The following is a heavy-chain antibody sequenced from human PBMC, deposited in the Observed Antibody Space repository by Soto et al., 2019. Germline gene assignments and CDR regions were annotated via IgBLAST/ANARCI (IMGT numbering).Heavy chain of an antibody. CDR3: AREVIYDFWSGLDV. Sequence: SQTLSLTCAISGDSVSSNSAAWNWIRQSTSRGLEWLGRTYYRSKWYNDYAVSVKSRITINPDTSKNQFSLQLNSVTPEDTAVYYCAREVIYDFWSGLDVWGQGTTVTVSS. D-gene: IGHD3-3*01. CDR2: TYYRSKWYN. V-gene: IGHV6-1*01. J-gene: IGHJ6*02. CDR1: GDSVSSNSAA.